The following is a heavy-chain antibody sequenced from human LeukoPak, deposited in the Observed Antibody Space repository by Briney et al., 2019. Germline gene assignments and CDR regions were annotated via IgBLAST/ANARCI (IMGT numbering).Heavy chain of an antibody. V-gene: IGHV1-69*13. D-gene: IGHD3-3*01. J-gene: IGHJ5*02. CDR1: VGTFISYA. CDR3: ARENGLTIFGGEGWFDL. CDR2: IVPTFGTA. Sequence: SVKVSCKASVGTFISYAISWGRQSPGQGLGWMGGIVPTFGTANSAQKLQGRVTITADESTSTAYMELRSLRSEDTAVYYCARENGLTIFGGEGWFDLWGQGTLVTVSS.